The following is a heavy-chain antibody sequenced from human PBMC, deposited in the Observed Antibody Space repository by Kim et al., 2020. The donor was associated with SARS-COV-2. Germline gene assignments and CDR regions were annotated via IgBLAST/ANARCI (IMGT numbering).Heavy chain of an antibody. CDR1: GFTFADSV. Sequence: GGSLRLSCAASGFTFADSVMHWVRQAPGKGLEWVALVSGDGGTTYYADSVKGRFTISRDNSKNSLYLQMNSLRTDDTAVYYCSKASGCLPRYWCQGTLVTVSS. CDR2: VSGDGGTT. V-gene: IGHV3-43*02. D-gene: IGHD3-10*01. J-gene: IGHJ4*02. CDR3: SKASGCLPRY.